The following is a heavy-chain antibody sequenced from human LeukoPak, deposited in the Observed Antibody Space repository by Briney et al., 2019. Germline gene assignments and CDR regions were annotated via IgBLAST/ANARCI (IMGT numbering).Heavy chain of an antibody. D-gene: IGHD3-3*01. V-gene: IGHV1-2*02. CDR3: ARGPLILEGDWFDP. CDR1: GYTFTGYY. J-gene: IGHJ5*02. Sequence: ASVKVSCKASGYTFTGYYMHWARQAPGQGLERMGWINPNSGGTNYAQKFQVRVTMTRDTSIRTAYMELSRLRSDDTAVYYCARGPLILEGDWFDPWGQGTLVTVSS. CDR2: INPNSGGT.